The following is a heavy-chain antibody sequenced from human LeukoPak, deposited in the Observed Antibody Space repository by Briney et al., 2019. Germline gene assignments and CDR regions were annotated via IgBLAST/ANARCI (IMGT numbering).Heavy chain of an antibody. D-gene: IGHD6-13*01. Sequence: GGSLRLSCAASGFTFSSYSLNWVRQAPGKGLEWVSSISSTSEYIHYADSVKGRFTISRDNAKNSLYLQMNSLRAEDTAVYYCARDSSWYRVLFDYWGQGTLVTVSS. J-gene: IGHJ4*02. CDR3: ARDSSWYRVLFDY. CDR2: ISSTSEYI. CDR1: GFTFSSYS. V-gene: IGHV3-21*01.